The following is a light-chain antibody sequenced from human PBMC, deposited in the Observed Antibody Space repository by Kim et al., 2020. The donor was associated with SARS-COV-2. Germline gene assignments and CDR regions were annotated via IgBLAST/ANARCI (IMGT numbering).Light chain of an antibody. V-gene: IGKV3-20*01. J-gene: IGKJ4*01. CDR3: QHYDNSPLT. CDR1: QCINSRF. Sequence: SPGERATLSCSASQCINSRFLAWYQQRPGQAPRLLIYGASSRATGIPDRFSGSGSGTDFTLTITRLEPEDVAVYFCQHYDNSPLTFGGGTKVDIK. CDR2: GAS.